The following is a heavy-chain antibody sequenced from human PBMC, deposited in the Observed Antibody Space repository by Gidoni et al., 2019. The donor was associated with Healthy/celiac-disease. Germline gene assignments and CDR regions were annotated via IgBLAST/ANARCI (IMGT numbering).Heavy chain of an antibody. V-gene: IGHV3-15*01. CDR1: GFTFSNAW. CDR3: VGVAARPKVLDY. CDR2: IKSKTDGGTT. Sequence: EVQLVESGGGLVKPGGSLRLSCAASGFTFSNAWMSWVRQAPGKGPEWVGRIKSKTDGGTTDYAAPVKGRFTISRDDSKNTLYLQMNSLKTEDTAVYYCVGVAARPKVLDYWGQGTLVTVSS. J-gene: IGHJ4*02. D-gene: IGHD6-6*01.